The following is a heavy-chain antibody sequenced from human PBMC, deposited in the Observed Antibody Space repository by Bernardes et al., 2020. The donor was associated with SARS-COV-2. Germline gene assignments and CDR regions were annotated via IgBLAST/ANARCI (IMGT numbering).Heavy chain of an antibody. Sequence: GGSLRLSCAASGFTFSSYEMNWVRQAPGKGLEWISYIPSSGGTIHYADSVKGRFTISRDNAKKLLYLQMNSLRAEDTAVYYCARDYGPGQGVYYYYGMDVWGQGTTVTVSS. CDR2: IPSSGGTI. CDR3: ARDYGPGQGVYYYYGMDV. D-gene: IGHD3-10*01. J-gene: IGHJ6*02. V-gene: IGHV3-48*03. CDR1: GFTFSSYE.